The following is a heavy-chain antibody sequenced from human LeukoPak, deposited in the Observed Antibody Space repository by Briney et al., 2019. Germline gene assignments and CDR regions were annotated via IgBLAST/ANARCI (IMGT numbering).Heavy chain of an antibody. CDR3: AKDVFELYDIYDH. J-gene: IGHJ4*02. Sequence: GGSLRLSCTASGFTFSNYAMSWVRQAPGKGLEWVSAISGNGGSTFDADSVKGRFTISRDNSKNTLYLQMNSLRAEDTAIYCCAKDVFELYDIYDHWGQGTLVTVSS. D-gene: IGHD3-9*01. CDR2: ISGNGGST. V-gene: IGHV3-23*01. CDR1: GFTFSNYA.